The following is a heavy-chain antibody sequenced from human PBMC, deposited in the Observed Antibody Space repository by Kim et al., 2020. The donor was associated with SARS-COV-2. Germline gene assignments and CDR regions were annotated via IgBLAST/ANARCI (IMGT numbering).Heavy chain of an antibody. CDR3: AKDFSTSGSYYKGGFDY. J-gene: IGHJ4*02. D-gene: IGHD1-26*01. Sequence: VKGRFTHSTDNPQNTLYLQMNSLRAEDTAVYYCAKDFSTSGSYYKGGFDYWGQGTLVTVSS. V-gene: IGHV3-23*03.